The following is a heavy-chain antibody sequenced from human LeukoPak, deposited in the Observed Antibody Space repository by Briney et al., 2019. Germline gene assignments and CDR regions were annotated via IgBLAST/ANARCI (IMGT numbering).Heavy chain of an antibody. Sequence: SETLSLTCTVSGGSVSSGGHYWSWIRQSPGKGLEWIGRIYYSGSTNYNPSLQSRVSISVDTSTNKFSLKLSSVTAADTAVYFCATVGGSGWFDYWGQGTLVTVSS. J-gene: IGHJ4*02. V-gene: IGHV4-61*08. D-gene: IGHD6-19*01. CDR1: GGSVSSGGHY. CDR3: ATVGGSGWFDY. CDR2: IYYSGST.